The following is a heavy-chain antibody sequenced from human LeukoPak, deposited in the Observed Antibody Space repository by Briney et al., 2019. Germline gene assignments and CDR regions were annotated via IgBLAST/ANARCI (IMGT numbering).Heavy chain of an antibody. CDR3: VRQGYDILTGYLLAYYFDY. CDR1: GYSISSGYY. CDR2: IYHSGST. J-gene: IGHJ4*02. D-gene: IGHD3-9*01. V-gene: IGHV4-38-2*02. Sequence: PSETLSLTCTVSGYSISSGYYWGWIRQPPGKGLEWIGSIYHSGSTYYNPSLKSRVTISVDTSKNQFSLKLSSVTAADTAVYYCVRQGYDILTGYLLAYYFDYWGQGTLVTLYS.